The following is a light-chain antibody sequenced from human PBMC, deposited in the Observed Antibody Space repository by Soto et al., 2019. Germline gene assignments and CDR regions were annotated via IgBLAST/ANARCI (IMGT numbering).Light chain of an antibody. J-gene: IGKJ3*01. CDR3: QQYGSSPFT. Sequence: EIVLTQSPGTLSLSPGERATLSCRASQSVSSSYLAWYQQKPGQAPRLLIYGASSRATGIPDRFRGSGSGTDFILTISRLEPEDFAVYYCQQYGSSPFTFGPGNKVDIK. CDR1: QSVSSSY. V-gene: IGKV3-20*01. CDR2: GAS.